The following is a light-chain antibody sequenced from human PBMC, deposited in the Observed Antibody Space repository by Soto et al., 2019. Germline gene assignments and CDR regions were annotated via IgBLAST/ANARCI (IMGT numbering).Light chain of an antibody. J-gene: IGLJ1*01. CDR2: DTS. CDR1: PLALSSGHY. V-gene: IGLV7-46*01. Sequence: AVVTQHPSLTVSRGGIVTLTCGSSPLALSSGHYTYWFQQKPGQAPRTLIYDTSNRHYGTPARFSGTLLGARAALTLSGAQPEDEAEYYCLLSYSAEKVFGTGTKVTVL. CDR3: LLSYSAEKV.